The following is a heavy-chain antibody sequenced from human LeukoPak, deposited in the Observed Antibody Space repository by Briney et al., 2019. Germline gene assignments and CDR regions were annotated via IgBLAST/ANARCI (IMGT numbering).Heavy chain of an antibody. Sequence: SETLSLTCTVSGGSISSSSYYWGWIRQPPGKXXXXXXXXXXXGSTYYNPSLKSRVTISVDTSKNQFSLKLSSVTAADAAVYYCARHLLSRYYYDSSGLNWFDPWGQGTLVTVSS. CDR2: XXXXGST. CDR1: GGSISSSSYY. CDR3: ARHLLSRYYYDSSGLNWFDP. J-gene: IGHJ5*02. D-gene: IGHD3-22*01. V-gene: IGHV4-39*01.